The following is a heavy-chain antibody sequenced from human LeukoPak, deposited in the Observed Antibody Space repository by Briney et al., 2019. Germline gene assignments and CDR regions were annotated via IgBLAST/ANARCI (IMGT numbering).Heavy chain of an antibody. CDR2: ISSSGSTK. Sequence: PGGSLRLSCAASEFTFSSYSMNWVRQAPGKGLEWVSYISSSGSTKYYADSVKGRFTISRDNAQNSLYLQMNSLRDEDTAVYYCAIEGYCSGGTCYTNWFDTWGQGTLVTVSS. D-gene: IGHD2-15*01. CDR3: AIEGYCSGGTCYTNWFDT. J-gene: IGHJ5*02. V-gene: IGHV3-48*02. CDR1: EFTFSSYS.